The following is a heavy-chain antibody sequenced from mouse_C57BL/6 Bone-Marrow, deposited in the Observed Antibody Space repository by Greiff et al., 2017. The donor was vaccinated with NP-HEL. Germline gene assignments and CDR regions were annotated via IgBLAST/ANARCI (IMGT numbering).Heavy chain of an antibody. J-gene: IGHJ1*03. V-gene: IGHV1-55*01. D-gene: IGHD1-1*01. Sequence: QVQLQQPGAELVKPGASVKMSCKASGYTFTSYWITWVQQRPGQGLEWIGDIYPGSGSTNYHEKFKSKATLPVDTSSSTAYMQLSSLTAEDSAVYYCAHYCGSSYNWYFDVWGTGTTVTVSS. CDR1: GYTFTSYW. CDR3: AHYCGSSYNWYFDV. CDR2: IYPGSGST.